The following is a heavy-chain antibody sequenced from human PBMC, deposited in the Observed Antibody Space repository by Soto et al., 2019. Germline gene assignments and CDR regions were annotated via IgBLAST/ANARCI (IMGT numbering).Heavy chain of an antibody. CDR3: LRQLGYYGSGSYEVWYFDY. V-gene: IGHV5-51*01. D-gene: IGHD3-10*01. J-gene: IGHJ4*02. CDR2: IYPGDSDT. Sequence: GESPNISCKGSGYSFTSYWIGWVRQMPGKGLEWMGIIYPGDSDTRYSPSFQGQVTISVDKSISTAYLQWSSLSASDTAMYFCLRQLGYYGSGSYEVWYFDYWGKGNLVTVSS. CDR1: GYSFTSYW.